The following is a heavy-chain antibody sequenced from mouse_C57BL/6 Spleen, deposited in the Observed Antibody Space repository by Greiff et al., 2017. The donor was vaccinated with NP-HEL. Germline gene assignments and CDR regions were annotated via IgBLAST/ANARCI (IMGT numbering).Heavy chain of an antibody. J-gene: IGHJ1*03. CDR1: GYTFTDYN. Sequence: EVQLQQSGPELVKPGASVKIPCKASGYTFTDYNMDWVKQSHGKSLEWIGDINPNNGGTIYNQKFKGKATLTVDKSSSTAYMELRSLTSEDTAVYYCARKTTVSWYFDVWGTRTTVTVSS. V-gene: IGHV1-18*01. D-gene: IGHD1-1*01. CDR3: ARKTTVSWYFDV. CDR2: INPNNGGT.